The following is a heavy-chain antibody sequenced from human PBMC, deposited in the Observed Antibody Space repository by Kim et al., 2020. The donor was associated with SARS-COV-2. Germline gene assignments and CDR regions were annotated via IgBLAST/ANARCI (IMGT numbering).Heavy chain of an antibody. Sequence: SETLSLTCTVSGGSNSRFYWNWSRQPPGKGLELMAYSYYTWATNYNPSLKSRVTISEYTAKNQFSLTLTSGTAAAAAVDDCARKAAAGSGFDYWGAGVL. J-gene: IGHJ4*02. CDR1: GGSNSRFY. CDR2: SYYTWAT. CDR3: ARKAAAGSGFDY. V-gene: IGHV4-59*01. D-gene: IGHD6-13*01.